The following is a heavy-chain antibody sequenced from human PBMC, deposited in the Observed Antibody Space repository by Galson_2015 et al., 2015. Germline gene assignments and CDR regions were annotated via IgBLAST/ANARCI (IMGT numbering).Heavy chain of an antibody. D-gene: IGHD6-13*01. Sequence: SLRLSCAASGFTFSSYAMNWVRRAPGKGLEWVSTVSSGGGTTYYADSVKGRFTISRDNSENTMYLQMNSLRAEDTALYYCAKGRSADTIYYAMDVWGQGTTVTVSS. CDR3: AKGRSADTIYYAMDV. CDR1: GFTFSSYA. V-gene: IGHV3-23*01. CDR2: VSSGGGTT. J-gene: IGHJ6*02.